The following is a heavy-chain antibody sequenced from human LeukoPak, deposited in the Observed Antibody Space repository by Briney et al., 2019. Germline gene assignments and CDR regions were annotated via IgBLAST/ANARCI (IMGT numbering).Heavy chain of an antibody. Sequence: PGGSLRLSCAASGFTFSSYAMSWVRQAPGKGLEWVSAISGSGGSTYYADSVKGRFTISRDNSKSTLYLQMNSLRAEDTAVYYCAKATRTPEYCSSTSCYYYYGMDVWGQGTTVTVSS. J-gene: IGHJ6*02. D-gene: IGHD2-2*01. CDR2: ISGSGGST. V-gene: IGHV3-23*01. CDR1: GFTFSSYA. CDR3: AKATRTPEYCSSTSCYYYYGMDV.